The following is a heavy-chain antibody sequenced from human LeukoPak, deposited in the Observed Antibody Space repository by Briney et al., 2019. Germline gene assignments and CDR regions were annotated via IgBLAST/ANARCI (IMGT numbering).Heavy chain of an antibody. CDR2: ISAYNGNT. J-gene: IGHJ4*02. Sequence: ASVKVSCKASGGTFSSYAISWVRQAPGQGLEWMGWISAYNGNTNYAQKLQGRVTMTTDTSTSTAYMELRSLRSDDTAVYYCARDLKDDFWSGYQYPNEWGQGTLVTVSS. CDR1: GGTFSSYA. CDR3: ARDLKDDFWSGYQYPNE. D-gene: IGHD3-3*01. V-gene: IGHV1-18*01.